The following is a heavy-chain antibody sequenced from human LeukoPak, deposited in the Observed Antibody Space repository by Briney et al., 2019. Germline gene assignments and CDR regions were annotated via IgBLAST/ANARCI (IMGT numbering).Heavy chain of an antibody. D-gene: IGHD2-2*01. CDR3: ARPSSTSRWYFDL. Sequence: PSETLSLTCTVSGASISSYYWSWIRQPPGKGLEWIAYISYSGSTNYNPSLKSRVTISVDTSKNQFSLKLTSVTAADTAVDYCARPSSTSRWYFDLWGRGTLVTVSS. CDR2: ISYSGST. CDR1: GASISSYY. V-gene: IGHV4-59*01. J-gene: IGHJ2*01.